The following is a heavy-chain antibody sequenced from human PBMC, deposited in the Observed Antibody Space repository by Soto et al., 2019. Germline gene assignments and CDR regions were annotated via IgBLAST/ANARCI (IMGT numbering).Heavy chain of an antibody. CDR1: GGSISSYY. V-gene: IGHV4-59*01. CDR2: IYYSGST. CDR3: ARGPSSWTPRDY. D-gene: IGHD6-13*01. Sequence: SETLSLTCTVSGGSISSYYWGWIRQPPGKGLEWIGYIYYSGSTNYNPSPKSRVTISVDTSKNQFSLKLSSVTAADTAVYYCARGPSSWTPRDYWGQGTLVTVSS. J-gene: IGHJ4*02.